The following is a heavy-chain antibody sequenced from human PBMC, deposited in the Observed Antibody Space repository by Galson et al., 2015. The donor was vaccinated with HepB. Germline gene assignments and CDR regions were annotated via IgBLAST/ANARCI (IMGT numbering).Heavy chain of an antibody. Sequence: SLRLSCAASGFTFSSYGMHWVRQAPGKGLEWVAVIWYDGSNKYYADSVKGRFTISRDNSKNTLYLQMNSLRAEDTAVYYCARSYDFSVIDYWGQGTLVTVSS. D-gene: IGHD3-3*01. V-gene: IGHV3-33*01. CDR1: GFTFSSYG. CDR2: IWYDGSNK. CDR3: ARSYDFSVIDY. J-gene: IGHJ4*02.